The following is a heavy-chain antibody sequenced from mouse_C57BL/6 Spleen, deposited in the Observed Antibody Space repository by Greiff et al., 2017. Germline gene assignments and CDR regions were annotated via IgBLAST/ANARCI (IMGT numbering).Heavy chain of an antibody. V-gene: IGHV14-2*01. CDR1: GFNIKDYY. Sequence: VQLQQSGAELVKPGASVKLSCTASGFNIKDYYMHWVKQRTEQGLEWIGRIDPEDGDTKYAPNFQGKATITADTSSNTAYLQLISLTSEDTAVYYCARCADYCVRSGDYWGPGTTLTVSS. CDR3: ARCADYCVRSGDY. CDR2: IDPEDGDT. J-gene: IGHJ2*01. D-gene: IGHD1-1*01.